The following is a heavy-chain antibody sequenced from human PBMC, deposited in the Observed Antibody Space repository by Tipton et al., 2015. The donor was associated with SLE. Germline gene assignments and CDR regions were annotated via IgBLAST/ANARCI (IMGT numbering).Heavy chain of an antibody. CDR1: GFTFSSYE. CDR3: ARDGMRGSGLGYFDY. CDR2: ISSSGSTI. V-gene: IGHV3-48*03. D-gene: IGHD6-25*01. Sequence: SLRLSCAASGFTFSSYEMNWVRQAPGKGLEWVSYISSSGSTIYYADPVKGRFTISRDNAKNSLYLQMNSLRAEDTAVYYCARDGMRGSGLGYFDYWGQGTLVTVSS. J-gene: IGHJ4*02.